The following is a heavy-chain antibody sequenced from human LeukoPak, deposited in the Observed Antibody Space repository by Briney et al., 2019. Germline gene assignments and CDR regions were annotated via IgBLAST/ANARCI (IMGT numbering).Heavy chain of an antibody. D-gene: IGHD6-13*01. Sequence: PGGSLRLSCAASGFTVSNNYMSWVRQAPGKGLEWVSVIYSGGKTYYSDSVKGRFTISRDTSKNTLFLQMNTLRAEDTAVYYCARGDSSSWYYFDYWGQGTLVIVSS. J-gene: IGHJ4*02. CDR1: GFTVSNNY. V-gene: IGHV3-53*01. CDR2: IYSGGKT. CDR3: ARGDSSSWYYFDY.